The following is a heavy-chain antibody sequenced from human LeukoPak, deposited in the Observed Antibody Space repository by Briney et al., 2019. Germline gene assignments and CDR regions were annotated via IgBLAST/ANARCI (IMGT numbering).Heavy chain of an antibody. CDR1: GFTVSSNY. J-gene: IGHJ4*02. CDR3: ARAGWIQLWSYFDY. CDR2: IYSGGSA. V-gene: IGHV3-53*01. D-gene: IGHD5-18*01. Sequence: PGGSLRLSCAASGFTVSSNYMSWVRQAPGKGLEWVSVIYSGGSAHYADSVKGRFTISRDNSKNTLYLQMNSLRAEDTAVYYCARAGWIQLWSYFDYWGQGTLVTVSS.